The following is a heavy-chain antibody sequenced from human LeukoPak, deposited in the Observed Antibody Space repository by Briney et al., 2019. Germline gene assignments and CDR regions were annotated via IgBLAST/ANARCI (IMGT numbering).Heavy chain of an antibody. CDR3: ARDTYGILTGYYKWALDI. Sequence: GGSLRLSCAASGFTFSSYTMNWVRQAPGKGLEWVSSISSSSSYIYYADSVKGRFTISRDNAKNSLYLQMNSLRAEDTAVYYCARDTYGILTGYYKWALDIWGKGTMVTVSS. V-gene: IGHV3-21*06. J-gene: IGHJ3*02. D-gene: IGHD3-9*01. CDR2: ISSSSSYI. CDR1: GFTFSSYT.